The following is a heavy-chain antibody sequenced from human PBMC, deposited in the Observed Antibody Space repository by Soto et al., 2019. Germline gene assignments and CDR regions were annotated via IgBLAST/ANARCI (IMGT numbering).Heavy chain of an antibody. CDR2: ISYDGENQ. D-gene: IGHD3-10*01. CDR3: VSPHSESSNAFDL. J-gene: IGHJ5*02. V-gene: IGHV3-30*04. CDR1: GFSFSHYA. Sequence: GGSLRLSCAASGFSFSHYAMHWVRQPPGKGLEWVALISYDGENQYFTDSVRGRFTISRDNSKTAVYLEMNDLRLDDTATYYCVSPHSESSNAFDLWGQGALVTVSS.